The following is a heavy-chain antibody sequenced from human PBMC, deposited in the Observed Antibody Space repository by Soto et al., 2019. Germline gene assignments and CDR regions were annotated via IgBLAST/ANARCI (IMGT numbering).Heavy chain of an antibody. CDR1: GFTFSSYS. J-gene: IGHJ4*02. D-gene: IGHD6-6*01. CDR3: ARVGWQLVPGLDY. Sequence: EVQLVESGGGLVKPGGSLRLSCAASGFTFSSYSMNWVRQAPGKGLEWVSSISSSSSYIYYADSVKGRFTISRDNAKNSLYLQMDSLRAEDAAVYYCARVGWQLVPGLDYWGQGTLVTVSS. V-gene: IGHV3-21*01. CDR2: ISSSSSYI.